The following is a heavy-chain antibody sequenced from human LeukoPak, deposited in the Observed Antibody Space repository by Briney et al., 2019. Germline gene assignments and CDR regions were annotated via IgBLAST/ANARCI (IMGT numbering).Heavy chain of an antibody. J-gene: IGHJ4*02. D-gene: IGHD1-26*01. Sequence: GRSLRLSCAASGFTFSSYAMHWVRQAPGKGLEWVAVISYDGSNKYYADSVKGRFTISRDNSKNTLYLQMNSLRAEDTAVHYCARGGESVGVDFDYWGQGTLVTVSS. CDR3: ARGGESVGVDFDY. CDR2: ISYDGSNK. V-gene: IGHV3-30*14. CDR1: GFTFSSYA.